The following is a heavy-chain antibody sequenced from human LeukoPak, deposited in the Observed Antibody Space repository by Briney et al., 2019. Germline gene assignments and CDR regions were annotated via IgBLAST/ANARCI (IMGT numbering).Heavy chain of an antibody. CDR2: INHSGST. Sequence: PSETLSLTCAVYGESFSGYFWSWIRQPPGKGLEWIGEINHSGSTNYNPSLKSRVTISVDTSKNQFSLKLSSVTAADTAVYYCARHLRGYSTNYFDYWGQGTLVTVSS. V-gene: IGHV4-34*01. D-gene: IGHD6-13*01. J-gene: IGHJ4*02. CDR3: ARHLRGYSTNYFDY. CDR1: GESFSGYF.